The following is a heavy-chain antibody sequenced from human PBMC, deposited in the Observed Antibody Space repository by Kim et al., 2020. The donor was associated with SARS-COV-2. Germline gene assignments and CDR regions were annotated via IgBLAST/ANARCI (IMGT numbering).Heavy chain of an antibody. D-gene: IGHD3-9*01. CDR3: ARDALSRWGYDILTGYDYYGLDV. J-gene: IGHJ6*02. Sequence: GGSLRLSCAASGFTFSTYSMNWVRQAPGKGLEWVSSISSSSSYIYYADSVKGRVTISRDNAKNSLYLQMNSLRAEDTAVYYCARDALSRWGYDILTGYDYYGLDVWGQGTTVTVSS. V-gene: IGHV3-21*01. CDR1: GFTFSTYS. CDR2: ISSSSSYI.